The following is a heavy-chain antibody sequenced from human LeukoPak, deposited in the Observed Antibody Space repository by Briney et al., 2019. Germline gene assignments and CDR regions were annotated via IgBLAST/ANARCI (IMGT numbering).Heavy chain of an antibody. Sequence: AGESLKISCKGSGYTFTSYGITWVRQAPGQGLEWMGWIGGYNGNTNYAQKLQGRVTMTTDTSTSTAYMELRSLGSDDTAVYYCARDYDSSGYYPLRRFDYWGQGTLVTVSS. D-gene: IGHD3-22*01. CDR3: ARDYDSSGYYPLRRFDY. CDR2: IGGYNGNT. V-gene: IGHV1-18*01. CDR1: GYTFTSYG. J-gene: IGHJ4*02.